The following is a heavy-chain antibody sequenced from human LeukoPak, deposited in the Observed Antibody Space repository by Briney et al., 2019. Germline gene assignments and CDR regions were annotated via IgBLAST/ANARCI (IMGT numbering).Heavy chain of an antibody. V-gene: IGHV3-74*01. CDR3: ARESKYSGYPFDY. CDR1: GFTFSSYW. D-gene: IGHD5-12*01. Sequence: PGGSLRLSCAASGFTFSSYWMHWVRQAPGKGLVWVSRVNSDGSGTTYADSVKGRFTISRDNAKNTLYLLMNSLRAEDTAVYYCARESKYSGYPFDYWGQGTLVTVSS. CDR2: VNSDGSGT. J-gene: IGHJ4*02.